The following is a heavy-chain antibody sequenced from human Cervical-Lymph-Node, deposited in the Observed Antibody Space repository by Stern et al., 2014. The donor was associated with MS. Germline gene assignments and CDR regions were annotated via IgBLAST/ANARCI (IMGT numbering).Heavy chain of an antibody. CDR2: VNANGGSA. D-gene: IGHD5/OR15-5a*01. CDR3: ATLYDSSGNYGMEV. J-gene: IGHJ6*02. Sequence: VQLVESGAQVKKPGASVKVSCKGSGYTFIRYYIQWVRQAPGQGLEWMGIVNANGGSARYAQKFQGRVTMASDTSTSTVSMELSSLRSEDTAVYYCATLYDSSGNYGMEVWGQGTTVIVSS. CDR1: GYTFIRYY. V-gene: IGHV1-46*01.